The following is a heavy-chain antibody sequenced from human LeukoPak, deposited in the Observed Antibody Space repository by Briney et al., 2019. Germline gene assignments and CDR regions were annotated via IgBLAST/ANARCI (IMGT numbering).Heavy chain of an antibody. Sequence: SETLSLTCTVSGGSISSYYWSWIRQPPGKGLEWIGYIYYSGSINYSPSLKSRVTISVDTSKNQFSLKLSSVTAADTAVYYCARQGGGFWYFDLWGRGTLVTVSS. J-gene: IGHJ2*01. V-gene: IGHV4-59*08. CDR3: ARQGGGFWYFDL. CDR1: GGSISSYY. CDR2: IYYSGSI. D-gene: IGHD6-25*01.